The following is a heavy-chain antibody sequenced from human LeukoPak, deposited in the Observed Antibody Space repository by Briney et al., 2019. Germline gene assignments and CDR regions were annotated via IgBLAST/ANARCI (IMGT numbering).Heavy chain of an antibody. CDR1: GFTFISYG. CDR2: IWYDGSNK. CDR3: AGDKGGYDGSGSFDYYGMDV. J-gene: IGHJ6*04. D-gene: IGHD3-10*01. V-gene: IGHV3-33*01. Sequence: GSLRLSCAASGFTFISYGMHWVRQAPGKGLEWVAVIWYDGSNKYYADSVKGRFTISRDNSKNTLYLQMNSLRAEDTAVYYCAGDKGGYDGSGSFDYYGMDVWGKGTTVTVSS.